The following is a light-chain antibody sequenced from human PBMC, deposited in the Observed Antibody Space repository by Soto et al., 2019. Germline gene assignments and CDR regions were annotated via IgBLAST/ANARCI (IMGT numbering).Light chain of an antibody. CDR3: SSYAGSSNV. V-gene: IGLV2-8*01. CDR2: EVN. Sequence: QSALTQPPSASGSPGQSVTISCTGTSSDVGRYNYISWYQQRPGKAPKLIIYEVNKRPSGVPDRFSGSKSGNTASLTVSGLQAEDEADYYCSSYAGSSNVFGTGTKLTVL. J-gene: IGLJ1*01. CDR1: SSDVGRYNY.